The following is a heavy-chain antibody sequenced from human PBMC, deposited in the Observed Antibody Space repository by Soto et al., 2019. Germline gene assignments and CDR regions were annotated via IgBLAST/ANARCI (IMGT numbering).Heavy chain of an antibody. V-gene: IGHV4-4*07. J-gene: IGHJ6*02. Sequence: SETLSLTCTVSGGSISGYYWSWVRQPAGKGLEWVGRIYSDGTTNYSPPLKSRVTMSLDTSKDQFSLHLNSVTAADTAVYYRSRVGCSNSKCYTRGMDVWGQGTRVTVSS. CDR3: SRVGCSNSKCYTRGMDV. CDR2: IYSDGTT. D-gene: IGHD2-2*01. CDR1: GGSISGYY.